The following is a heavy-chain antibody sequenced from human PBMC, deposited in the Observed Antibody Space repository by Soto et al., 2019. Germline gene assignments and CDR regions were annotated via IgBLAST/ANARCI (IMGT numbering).Heavy chain of an antibody. V-gene: IGHV4-59*08. Sequence: SETLSLTCTVSGGSISSYYWSWTRQPPGKGLEWIGYIYYSGSTNYNPSLKSRVTISVDTSKNQFSLKLSSVTAADTAVYYCARRTVAAIAFDIWGQGTMVTVSS. CDR1: GGSISSYY. J-gene: IGHJ3*02. D-gene: IGHD2-15*01. CDR2: IYYSGST. CDR3: ARRTVAAIAFDI.